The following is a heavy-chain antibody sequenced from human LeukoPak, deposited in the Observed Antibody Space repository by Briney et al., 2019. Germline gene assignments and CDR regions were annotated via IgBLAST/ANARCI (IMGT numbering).Heavy chain of an antibody. J-gene: IGHJ4*02. Sequence: GGSLRLSCAASGFTFGDYGMSWVRQAPGKGLEWVSGINWNGGSTGYADSVKGQFTISRDNAKNSLYLQMNSLRAEDTALYYCARVENDYDSSGYSGGWGQGTLVTVSS. V-gene: IGHV3-20*04. CDR2: INWNGGST. D-gene: IGHD3-22*01. CDR1: GFTFGDYG. CDR3: ARVENDYDSSGYSGG.